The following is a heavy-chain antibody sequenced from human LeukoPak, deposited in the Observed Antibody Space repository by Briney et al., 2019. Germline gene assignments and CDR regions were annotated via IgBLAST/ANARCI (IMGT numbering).Heavy chain of an antibody. Sequence: PGGSLRLSCVASRFTFSNYAMSWVRQAPGKGLEWISGISGSGASTYYADSVKGRFTISRDDSRNTLYLQMNSLRGDDTAVYYCAKDVGKWESLHFFDYWGQGTLVTVSS. CDR2: ISGSGAST. CDR1: RFTFSNYA. J-gene: IGHJ4*02. CDR3: AKDVGKWESLHFFDY. D-gene: IGHD1-26*01. V-gene: IGHV3-23*01.